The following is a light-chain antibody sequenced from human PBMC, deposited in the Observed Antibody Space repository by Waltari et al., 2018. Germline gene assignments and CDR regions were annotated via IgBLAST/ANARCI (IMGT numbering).Light chain of an antibody. CDR3: LQYNSNPFT. J-gene: IGKJ3*01. V-gene: IGKV1-17*01. CDR2: AAS. Sequence: DIQMTQSPSSLSASAGDRVTITCRASQGISTYLNWFQQKPGKTPRRLINAASSLDSGVPSRFSGSGSGTDFTLTISSLQPEDFATYYCLQYNSNPFTFGPGTTLDIK. CDR1: QGISTY.